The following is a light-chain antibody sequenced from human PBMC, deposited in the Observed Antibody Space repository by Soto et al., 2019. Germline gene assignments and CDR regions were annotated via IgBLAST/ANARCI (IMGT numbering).Light chain of an antibody. V-gene: IGKV1-8*01. CDR2: AAS. CDR1: QGISSY. Sequence: AIRMTQSPSSLSASTGDRVTITCRASQGISSYLAWYQQKPGKAPKLLIYAASTLQSGVPSRSSGSGSGTDFTLTISCLQSEDFATYYCQQYYSYPPWTFGQGTKVEIK. CDR3: QQYYSYPPWT. J-gene: IGKJ1*01.